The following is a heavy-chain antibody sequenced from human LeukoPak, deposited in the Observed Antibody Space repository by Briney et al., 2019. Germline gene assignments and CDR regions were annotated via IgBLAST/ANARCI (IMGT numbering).Heavy chain of an antibody. CDR1: GGSISSSNW. Sequence: IPSETLSLTCAVSGGSISSSNWWSWIRQPPGKGLEWIGEIYHSGSTNYNPSLKSRVTISVDKSKNQFSLKLSSVTAADTAVYYCARGLLLYYYYYYGMDVWGQGTTVTVSS. CDR3: ARGLLLYYYYYYGMDV. D-gene: IGHD2-21*01. CDR2: IYHSGST. V-gene: IGHV4-4*02. J-gene: IGHJ6*02.